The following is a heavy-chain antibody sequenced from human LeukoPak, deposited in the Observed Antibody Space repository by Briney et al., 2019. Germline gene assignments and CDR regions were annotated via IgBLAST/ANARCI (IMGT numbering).Heavy chain of an antibody. CDR3: AKRGVVIRVILVGFHKEAYYFDS. CDR1: GITLSNYG. D-gene: IGHD3-22*01. V-gene: IGHV3-23*01. Sequence: PGGSLRLSCAVSGITLSNYGMSWVRQAPGKGPEWAAGISDSGGSTNYADSVKGRFTISRDNPKNTLYLQMNSLRAEDTAVYFCAKRGVVIRVILVGFHKEAYYFDSWGQGALVTVSS. CDR2: ISDSGGST. J-gene: IGHJ4*02.